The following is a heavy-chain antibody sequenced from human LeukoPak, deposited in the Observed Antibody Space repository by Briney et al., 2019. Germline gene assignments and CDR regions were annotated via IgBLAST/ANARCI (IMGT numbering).Heavy chain of an antibody. CDR3: ARHVRGHDYVWGSYPSPFAY. J-gene: IGHJ4*02. V-gene: IGHV4-39*01. D-gene: IGHD3-16*02. CDR1: GGSITSTYY. CDR2: MYYSGST. Sequence: PSETLSLTCSVSGGSITSTYYWGWIRQPPGKGLEWIGSMYYSGSTYYNPALKSRVTMSVDTSKNQFSLRPSSVTAADTAVYYCARHVRGHDYVWGSYPSPFAYWGQGTLVTVSS.